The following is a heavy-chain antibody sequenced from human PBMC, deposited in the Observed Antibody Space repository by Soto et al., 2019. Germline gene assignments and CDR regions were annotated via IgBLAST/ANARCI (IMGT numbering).Heavy chain of an antibody. V-gene: IGHV3-23*01. D-gene: IGHD2-2*01. CDR1: GFTFSSYA. J-gene: IGHJ6*02. Sequence: EAQLLESGGGLVQPGGSLRLSCAASGFTFSSYAMSWVRQAPGKGLEWVSAISGSGGSTYYADSVKGRFTISRDNSKNTLYLQMNGLRAEDTAVYYCAKDGVPAAYYYYYGMDVWGQGTTVTVSS. CDR2: ISGSGGST. CDR3: AKDGVPAAYYYYYGMDV.